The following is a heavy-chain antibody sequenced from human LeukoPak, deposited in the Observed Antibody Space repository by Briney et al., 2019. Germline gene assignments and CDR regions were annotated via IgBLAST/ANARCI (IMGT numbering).Heavy chain of an antibody. Sequence: GGSLRLSCAASGFIFSDYYMTWIRQAPGKGLEWLSYISGSGSDTNYADSVKGRFTTSRDNAKNSLYLQMNSLRAEDTAVYYCARVGSIAAAGTPDYWRQGTLVTVSS. CDR1: GFIFSDYY. V-gene: IGHV3-11*06. D-gene: IGHD6-13*01. J-gene: IGHJ4*02. CDR2: ISGSGSDT. CDR3: ARVGSIAAAGTPDY.